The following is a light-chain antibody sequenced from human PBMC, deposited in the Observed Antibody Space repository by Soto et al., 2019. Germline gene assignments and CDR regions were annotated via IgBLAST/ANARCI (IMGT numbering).Light chain of an antibody. J-gene: IGLJ1*01. CDR3: SSYTSSSPPYV. CDR2: EVS. CDR1: SSDVGGYNY. V-gene: IGLV2-14*01. Sequence: QSALTQPASVSGSPGQSITISCTGTSSDVGGYNYVSWYQQHPGKAPKLMIYEVSNRPSGVPNRFSGSKSGNTASLTISGLQAEDEAEYYCSSYTSSSPPYVFGTGTKVTVL.